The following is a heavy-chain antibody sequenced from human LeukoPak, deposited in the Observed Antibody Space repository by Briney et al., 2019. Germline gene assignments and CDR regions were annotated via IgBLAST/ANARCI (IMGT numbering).Heavy chain of an antibody. D-gene: IGHD2/OR15-2a*01. V-gene: IGHV1-46*01. J-gene: IGHJ5*02. CDR1: GFTFTNYW. Sequence: ASVNVSCKASGFTFTNYWMHWVRQAPGQGLEWMGVINPRGDSAFYAQKFQGRLTMTSDTSTTTLYMDLSSLRSDDTAVYYCARDNSVSDEAWWLDPWGQGTLVTVSS. CDR3: ARDNSVSDEAWWLDP. CDR2: INPRGDSA.